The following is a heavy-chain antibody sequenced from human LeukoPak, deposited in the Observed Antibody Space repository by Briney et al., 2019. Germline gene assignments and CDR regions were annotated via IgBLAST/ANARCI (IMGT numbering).Heavy chain of an antibody. CDR1: GFTSTNSY. Sequence: ASVKVSCKASGFTSTNSYMHWVRQAPGQGLQWMGIINPSGASTSYAQRFQGRVTMTRDTSTSTVYMELSSLRSEDTAVYYCARTQRQGYCSGGYCYSDAFDIWGQGTMVTVSS. CDR2: INPSGAST. D-gene: IGHD2-15*01. J-gene: IGHJ3*02. CDR3: ARTQRQGYCSGGYCYSDAFDI. V-gene: IGHV1-46*03.